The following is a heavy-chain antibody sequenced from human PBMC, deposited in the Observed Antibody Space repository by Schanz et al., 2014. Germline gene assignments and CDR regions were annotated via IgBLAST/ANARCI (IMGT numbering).Heavy chain of an antibody. Sequence: QVQLVQSGAEVKKPGASVKVSCKASGYTFTGYYMYWVRQAPGQGLEWVGWINPNNGGTNYAQKFQDRVTLTRDTSINTAYMELSRLKSDDTAVYYCARALGHFDILTGSYNIRWLDPWGQGTLVTVSS. CDR3: ARALGHFDILTGSYNIRWLDP. V-gene: IGHV1-2*02. CDR2: INPNNGGT. J-gene: IGHJ5*02. D-gene: IGHD3-9*01. CDR1: GYTFTGYY.